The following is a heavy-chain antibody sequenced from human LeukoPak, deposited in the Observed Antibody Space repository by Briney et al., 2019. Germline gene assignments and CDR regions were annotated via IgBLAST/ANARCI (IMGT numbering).Heavy chain of an antibody. CDR2: IKQDGSEK. J-gene: IGHJ6*03. CDR3: AREARSGQWLAPYYYYYMDV. CDR1: GFTFSSYW. D-gene: IGHD6-19*01. V-gene: IGHV3-7*01. Sequence: GGSLRLSCAASGFTFSSYWMSWVRQAPGKGLEWVANIKQDGSEKYYVDSVKGRFTISRDNAKNSLYLQMNSLRAEDTAVYYCAREARSGQWLAPYYYYYMDVWGKGTTVTVSS.